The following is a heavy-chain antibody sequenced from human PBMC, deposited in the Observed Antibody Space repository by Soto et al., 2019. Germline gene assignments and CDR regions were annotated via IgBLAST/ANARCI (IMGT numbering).Heavy chain of an antibody. Sequence: QVQLVQSGAEVKKPGSSVKVSCRASGGTFSSYAISWVRQAPGQGLEWMGGIIPIFGTANYAQKFKGRVTITADESTSTAYMELSSLRSEDTAVYYCARGCSSTSCYARKNWFDPWGQGTLVTVSS. J-gene: IGHJ5*02. D-gene: IGHD2-2*01. V-gene: IGHV1-69*01. CDR1: GGTFSSYA. CDR3: ARGCSSTSCYARKNWFDP. CDR2: IIPIFGTA.